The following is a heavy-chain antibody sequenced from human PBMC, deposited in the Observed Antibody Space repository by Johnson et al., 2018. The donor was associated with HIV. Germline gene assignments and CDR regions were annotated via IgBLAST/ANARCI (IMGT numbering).Heavy chain of an antibody. V-gene: IGHV3-64*01. Sequence: EVQLVESGGGVVQPGRSLRLSCAASGFTFSSYAMHWVRQAPGKGLEYVSGINDKGDNTYYASSVKGRFSISRDNSKKTLYLQMNSLRAEDTAVYYCARSPSIDDAFDIWGQGTMVTVSS. CDR2: INDKGDNT. J-gene: IGHJ3*02. CDR3: ARSPSIDDAFDI. D-gene: IGHD2/OR15-2a*01. CDR1: GFTFSSYA.